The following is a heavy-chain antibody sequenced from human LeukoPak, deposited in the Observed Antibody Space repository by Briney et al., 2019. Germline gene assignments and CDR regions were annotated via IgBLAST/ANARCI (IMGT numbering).Heavy chain of an antibody. V-gene: IGHV1-69*13. CDR3: ARVRIARREIDY. D-gene: IGHD6-6*01. J-gene: IGHJ4*02. CDR2: IIPIFGTA. Sequence: ASVKVSCKASGGTFSSYAISWVRQAPGQGLEWMGGIIPIFGTANYAQKFQGRVTITADESTSTAYMELRSLRSDDTAVYYCARVRIARREIDYWGQGTLVTVSS. CDR1: GGTFSSYA.